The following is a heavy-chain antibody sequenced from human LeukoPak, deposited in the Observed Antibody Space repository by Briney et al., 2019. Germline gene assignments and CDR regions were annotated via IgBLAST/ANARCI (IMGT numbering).Heavy chain of an antibody. D-gene: IGHD3-10*01. CDR1: GGSISSSSYY. Sequence: ASETLSLTCTVSGGSISSSSYYWGWIRQPPGKGLEWIGSIYYSGSTYYNPSLKSRVTISVDTSKNQFSLKLSSVTAADTAVYYCARVWAYYYGSGSYYNEDWGQGTLVTVSS. J-gene: IGHJ4*02. CDR2: IYYSGST. CDR3: ARVWAYYYGSGSYYNED. V-gene: IGHV4-39*07.